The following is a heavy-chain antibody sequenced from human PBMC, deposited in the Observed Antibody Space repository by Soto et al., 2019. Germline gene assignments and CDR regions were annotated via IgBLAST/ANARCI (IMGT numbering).Heavy chain of an antibody. CDR3: AKSPNFYCSSPNCYKYYFDH. J-gene: IGHJ4*02. CDR2: ISYDGSGK. D-gene: IGHD2-2*02. CDR1: GFTFNTYG. Sequence: GGSLRLSCAASGFTFNTYGMHWVRQAPGKGLEWVAVISYDGSGKYYVDSVKGRCTISKDNSKNTLYLQRNSLRPEDTAVYYCAKSPNFYCSSPNCYKYYFDHWGQGTRVTVSS. V-gene: IGHV3-30*18.